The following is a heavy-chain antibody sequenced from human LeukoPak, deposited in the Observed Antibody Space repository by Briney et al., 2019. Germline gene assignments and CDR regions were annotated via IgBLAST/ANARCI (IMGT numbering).Heavy chain of an antibody. CDR3: AKGGYYDSSGYYTPFDP. J-gene: IGHJ5*02. D-gene: IGHD3-22*01. CDR1: GFTFSTYD. V-gene: IGHV3-23*01. Sequence: GGSLRLSCEASGFTFSTYDMSWVRQVPGEGLEWVSAISRGGDRTYHADSVKGRFTISGDNSKNVLYLQMDSLRAEDTAVYYCAKGGYYDSSGYYTPFDPWGQGTLVTVSS. CDR2: ISRGGDRT.